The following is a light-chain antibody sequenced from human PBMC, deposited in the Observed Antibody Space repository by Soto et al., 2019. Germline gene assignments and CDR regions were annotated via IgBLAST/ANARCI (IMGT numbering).Light chain of an antibody. V-gene: IGKV3-15*01. CDR1: QSVSSN. Sequence: EIVMTQSPATLSVSPGERATLSCRASQSVSSNLAWYQQKPGQAPWLLIYGASTRATGIPARFSGSGSGTEFTLTISSLQSEDFAVYYCQQYNNWPPWTFRQGTKVEIK. J-gene: IGKJ1*01. CDR3: QQYNNWPPWT. CDR2: GAS.